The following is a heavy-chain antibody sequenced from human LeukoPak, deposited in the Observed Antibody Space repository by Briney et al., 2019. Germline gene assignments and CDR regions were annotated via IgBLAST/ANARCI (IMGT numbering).Heavy chain of an antibody. D-gene: IGHD2-21*01. Sequence: GGSLRLSCAASGFTFSHYGMHWVRQAPGKGLEWVSYISLSSSSIYYADSLKGRFTISRDSSKNTLFLQMNRLRPEDAAVYYCAKAPVTTCRGAYCYPFDYWGQGTLVTVSS. V-gene: IGHV3-48*01. J-gene: IGHJ4*02. CDR3: AKAPVTTCRGAYCYPFDY. CDR1: GFTFSHYG. CDR2: ISLSSSSI.